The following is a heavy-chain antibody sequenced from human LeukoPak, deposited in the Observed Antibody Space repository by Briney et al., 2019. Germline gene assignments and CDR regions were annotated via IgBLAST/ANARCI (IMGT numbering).Heavy chain of an antibody. J-gene: IGHJ4*02. Sequence: PGGSLRLSCAASGFTFSSYGMHWVRQTPGKGQEWVAFIRYDGTNKHYADSVKGRFTISRDNSKNTLYLQMNSLRPEDTAVYYCAREDYDILTGYYRHFDYWGQGTLVTVSS. D-gene: IGHD3-9*01. CDR3: AREDYDILTGYYRHFDY. V-gene: IGHV3-30*02. CDR1: GFTFSSYG. CDR2: IRYDGTNK.